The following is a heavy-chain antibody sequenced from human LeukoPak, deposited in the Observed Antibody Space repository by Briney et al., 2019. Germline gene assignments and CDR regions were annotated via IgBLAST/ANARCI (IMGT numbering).Heavy chain of an antibody. CDR2: ISYDGRNK. D-gene: IGHD2-2*01. V-gene: IGHV3-30*18. CDR3: AKGPLGGTAAAIDY. Sequence: GGSLRLSCAASGFTFNNYGMHWVRQAPGKGLEWVAVISYDGRNKHYPDSVKGRFTISRDISTDTLWLQMDSLRTEDTAVYYCAKGPLGGTAAAIDYWGQGTLVTVSS. J-gene: IGHJ4*02. CDR1: GFTFNNYG.